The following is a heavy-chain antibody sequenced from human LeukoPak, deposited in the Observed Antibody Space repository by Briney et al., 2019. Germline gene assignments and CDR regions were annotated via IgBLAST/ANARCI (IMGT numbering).Heavy chain of an antibody. Sequence: ASVKVSCKASGYTFTSCAMNWVRQAPGQGLEWMGWINTNTGNPTYAQGFTGRFVFSLDTSVSTAYLQISSLKTEDTAVYYCAKVAGYCSSTSCYPEYWGQGTLVTVSS. J-gene: IGHJ4*02. V-gene: IGHV7-4-1*02. CDR1: GYTFTSCA. D-gene: IGHD2-2*01. CDR2: INTNTGNP. CDR3: AKVAGYCSSTSCYPEY.